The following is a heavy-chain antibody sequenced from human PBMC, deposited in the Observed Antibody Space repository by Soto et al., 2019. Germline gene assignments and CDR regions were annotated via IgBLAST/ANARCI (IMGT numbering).Heavy chain of an antibody. CDR2: ITDTGGDT. CDR1: GITFGRRA. J-gene: IGHJ4*02. Sequence: EVQVLESGGDLVQPGGSLRLSCVASGITFGRRAMSWVRQAPGEGLEWVSTITDTGGDTKYADSVRGRFTMSRDNSKKTLYLQMNSLRVEDSALYYCARGSTDSYPGSRIFDFWGRGTLVTVSS. V-gene: IGHV3-23*01. CDR3: ARGSTDSYPGSRIFDF. D-gene: IGHD3-10*01.